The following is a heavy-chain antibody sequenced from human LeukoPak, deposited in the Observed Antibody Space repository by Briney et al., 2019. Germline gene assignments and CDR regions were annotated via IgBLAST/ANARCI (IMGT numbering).Heavy chain of an antibody. CDR1: GFTFSTYA. J-gene: IGHJ6*03. CDR3: ARGRGLGYYYYMDV. CDR2: IKQDGSEK. V-gene: IGHV3-7*04. Sequence: GGSLRLSCAASGFTFSTYAMHWVRQAPGKGLEWVANIKQDGSEKYYVDSVKGRFTISRDNAKNSLYLQMNSLRAEDTAVYYCARGRGLGYYYYMDVWGKGTTVTVSS. D-gene: IGHD7-27*01.